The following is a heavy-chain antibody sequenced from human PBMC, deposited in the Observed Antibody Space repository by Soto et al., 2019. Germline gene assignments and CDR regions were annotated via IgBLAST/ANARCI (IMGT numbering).Heavy chain of an antibody. Sequence: SVKVSCKASGGTFSSYAISWVRQAPGQGLERMGGIIPIFGTANYAQKFQGRVTITADESTSTAYMELSSLRSEDTAVYYCARYSSGWTRDYWGQGTLVTVSS. D-gene: IGHD6-19*01. CDR1: GGTFSSYA. CDR2: IIPIFGTA. J-gene: IGHJ4*02. V-gene: IGHV1-69*13. CDR3: ARYSSGWTRDY.